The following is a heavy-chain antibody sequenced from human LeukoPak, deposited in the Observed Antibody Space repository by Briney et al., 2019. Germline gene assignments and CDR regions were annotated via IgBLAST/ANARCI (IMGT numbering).Heavy chain of an antibody. CDR1: GYTFTSYD. V-gene: IGHV1-8*01. Sequence: ASVKVSFKASGYTFTSYDINWVRQATGQGREWMGWMNPNSGNTGYAQKFQGRVTITRNTSISTAYMELSSLRSEDTAVYYCARARNYGMDVWGQGTTVTVSS. J-gene: IGHJ6*02. CDR2: MNPNSGNT. CDR3: ARARNYGMDV.